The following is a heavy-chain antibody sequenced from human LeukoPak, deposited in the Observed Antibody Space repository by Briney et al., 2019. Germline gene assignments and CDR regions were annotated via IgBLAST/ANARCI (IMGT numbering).Heavy chain of an antibody. V-gene: IGHV3-7*01. J-gene: IGHJ5*02. CDR1: GFRFSSFW. CDR2: INQNGGVK. CDR3: ATSDDAAGTS. Sequence: GGSLRLSCAASGFRFSSFWMSWVRQAPGGGLDWVANINQNGGVKHYVDSVKGRFTISRDNAKNSLYLQMTSLRADDTAVYYCATSDDAAGTSWGQGTLVTVSS. D-gene: IGHD6-25*01.